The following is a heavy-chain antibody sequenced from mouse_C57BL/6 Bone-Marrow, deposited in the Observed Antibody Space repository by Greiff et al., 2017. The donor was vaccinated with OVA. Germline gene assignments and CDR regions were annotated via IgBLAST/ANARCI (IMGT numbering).Heavy chain of an antibody. D-gene: IGHD2-3*01. V-gene: IGHV1-19*01. CDR3: ARRDGYYDYFDY. J-gene: IGHJ2*01. CDR2: INPYNGGT. CDR1: GYTFTDYY. Sequence: VQLKQSGPVLVKPGASVKMSCKASGYTFTDYYMNWVKQSHGKSLEWIGVINPYNGGTSYNQKFKGKATLTVDKSSSTAYMELNSLTSEDSAVYYCARRDGYYDYFDYWGQGTTLTVSS.